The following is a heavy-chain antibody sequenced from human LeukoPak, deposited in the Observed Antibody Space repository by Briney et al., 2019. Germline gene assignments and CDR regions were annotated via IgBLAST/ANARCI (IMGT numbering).Heavy chain of an antibody. Sequence: GGSLRLSCAASGFTFSSYEMNWVRQAPGKGLEWVSSISSSSNYIYYADSVKGRFTISRDNAKNSLYLQMNSLRGDDTAVYYCARDGGTFFDSNYARIDYWGQGTLVTVSS. V-gene: IGHV3-21*01. J-gene: IGHJ4*02. CDR3: ARDGGTFFDSNYARIDY. D-gene: IGHD4-11*01. CDR2: ISSSSNYI. CDR1: GFTFSSYE.